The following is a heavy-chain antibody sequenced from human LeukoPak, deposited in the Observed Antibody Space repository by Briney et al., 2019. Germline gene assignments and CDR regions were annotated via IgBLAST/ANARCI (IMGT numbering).Heavy chain of an antibody. J-gene: IGHJ4*02. CDR3: ARRTYSNFFFDY. D-gene: IGHD4-11*01. Sequence: PGGSLRLSCAASGFTFSDYYMSWIRQAPGKGLEWASYISGSGDSKFYADSLKGRFTISRDNAKYSLYLQMNSLRVEDTAVYYCARRTYSNFFFDYWGQGTLVTVSS. CDR1: GFTFSDYY. V-gene: IGHV3-11*01. CDR2: ISGSGDSK.